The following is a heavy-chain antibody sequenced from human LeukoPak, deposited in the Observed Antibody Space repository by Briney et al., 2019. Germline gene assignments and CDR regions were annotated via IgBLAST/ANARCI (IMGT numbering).Heavy chain of an antibody. CDR2: IYYSGST. CDR1: GGSISSSSYY. D-gene: IGHD3-9*01. Sequence: SETLSLTCTVSGGSISSSSYYWGWIRQPRGKGLEWIGSIYYSGSTYYNPSLRSRVTISVDTSKNQFSLKLSSVTAADTAVYYCATYLYDILTGYYTTHDYWGQGTLVTVSS. CDR3: ATYLYDILTGYYTTHDY. J-gene: IGHJ4*02. V-gene: IGHV4-39*01.